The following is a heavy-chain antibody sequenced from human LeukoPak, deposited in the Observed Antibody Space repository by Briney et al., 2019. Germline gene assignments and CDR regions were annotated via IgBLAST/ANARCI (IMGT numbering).Heavy chain of an antibody. D-gene: IGHD3-10*01. Sequence: PGGSLRLSCAASGFTFRSYEMHWVRQAPGKGLEWVSAIGTAGDTYYPDSVKGRFAISRDNSKNTLYLQMNSLRAEDTAVYYCAKGLKGSGSYYTLFDYWGQGTLVTVSS. CDR2: IGTAGDT. V-gene: IGHV3-13*01. CDR3: AKGLKGSGSYYTLFDY. J-gene: IGHJ4*02. CDR1: GFTFRSYE.